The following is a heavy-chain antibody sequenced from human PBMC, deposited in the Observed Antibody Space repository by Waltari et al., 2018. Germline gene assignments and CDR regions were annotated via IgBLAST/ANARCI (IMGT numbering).Heavy chain of an antibody. Sequence: EVQLVQSGAEVKKLGATVKISCKASGYSFTDYYMHWVRQAPGRGLGWLGRVDQQEGETIYAGKFQGRVAITTATSTDTTYMDLGSLISEDTAVYHCARDLIYGSDYYDLPLDGGQGTQVTVSS. CDR3: ARDLIYGSDYYDLPLD. CDR2: VDQQEGET. J-gene: IGHJ4*02. D-gene: IGHD3-22*01. V-gene: IGHV1-69-2*01. CDR1: GYSFTDYY.